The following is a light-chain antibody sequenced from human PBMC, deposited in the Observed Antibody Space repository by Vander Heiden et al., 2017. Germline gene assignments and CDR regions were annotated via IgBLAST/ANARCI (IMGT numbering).Light chain of an antibody. J-gene: IGKJ1*01. Sequence: DIQMTQSPSTLSASVGDRVTITCRASQSISSWLAWYQQKPGKAPKLLIYDASSLESGVPSRFSGSGCGTEFTLTISSLQPDDFATYYCQQYNSYWRTFGQGTKVEIK. CDR2: DAS. V-gene: IGKV1-5*01. CDR1: QSISSW. CDR3: QQYNSYWRT.